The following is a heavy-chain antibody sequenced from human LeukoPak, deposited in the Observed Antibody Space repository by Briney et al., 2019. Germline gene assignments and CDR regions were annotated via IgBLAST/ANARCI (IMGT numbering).Heavy chain of an antibody. Sequence: SETLSLTCTVSGGSVSSSTYYWGWMRQPPGKGLEWIGSIYYSVNTYYNPSLRGRVTISVDTSNNQFSLKLTSVTAADTAVYYCARRISGGATLDWGQGTLVTVSS. CDR1: GGSVSSSTYY. D-gene: IGHD3-3*02. J-gene: IGHJ4*02. CDR3: ARRISGGATLD. CDR2: IYYSVNT. V-gene: IGHV4-39*01.